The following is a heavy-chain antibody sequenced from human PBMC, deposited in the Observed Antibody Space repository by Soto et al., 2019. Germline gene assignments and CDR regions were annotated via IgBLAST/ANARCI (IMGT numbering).Heavy chain of an antibody. CDR2: ISADGKTM. D-gene: IGHD6-13*01. CDR1: GFTFSSYW. CDR3: ARENSGLVRGYDY. J-gene: IGHJ4*02. Sequence: EVQLVESGGGLVQPGGSLRLSCAASGFTFSSYWMHWVRQVPGKGLEWVSQISADGKTMYYADSVKGRFSISRDNAKNTLYLQMNSLRVEDTAVDYCARENSGLVRGYDYWGQGILVTVSP. V-gene: IGHV3-74*01.